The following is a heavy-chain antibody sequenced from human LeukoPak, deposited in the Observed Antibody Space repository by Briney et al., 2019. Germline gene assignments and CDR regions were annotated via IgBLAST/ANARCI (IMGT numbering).Heavy chain of an antibody. CDR1: GFTFSGYG. J-gene: IGHJ4*02. V-gene: IGHV3-30*02. CDR3: ARDKEFSSGWYFDN. CDR2: VQDDGSNK. Sequence: GGSVRLXCAASGFTFSGYGMDWVRQDPGKGLEWIAFVQDDGSNKYYADSVKGRFTMSRDNAENSLYLQMNSLRVEDTAVYYCARDKEFSSGWYFDNWGQGTLVTVSS. D-gene: IGHD6-19*01.